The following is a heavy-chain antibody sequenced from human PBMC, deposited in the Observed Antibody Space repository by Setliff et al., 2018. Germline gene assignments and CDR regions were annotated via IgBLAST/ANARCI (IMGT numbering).Heavy chain of an antibody. CDR2: IYTSWST. J-gene: IGHJ6*03. V-gene: IGHV4-61*09. Sequence: PSETLSLTCSVSGGSISSGSDYWTWIRQPAGKGLEWLGQIYTSWSTNYNPSLKGRATLSIDASKNQFSLKLSSVTAADTAVYYCARDATGYSSSWPYYYYYYMDVWGKGTTVTVSS. CDR1: GGSISSGSDY. D-gene: IGHD6-13*01. CDR3: ARDATGYSSSWPYYYYYYMDV.